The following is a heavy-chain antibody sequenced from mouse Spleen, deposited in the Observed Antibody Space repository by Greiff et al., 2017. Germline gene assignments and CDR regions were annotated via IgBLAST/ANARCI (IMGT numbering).Heavy chain of an antibody. Sequence: EVQLQQSGPELVKPGASVKISCKASGYTFTDYYMNWVKQSHGESLEWIGDINPNNGGTSYNQKFKGKATLTVDKSSSTAYMELRSLTSEDSAVYYCATRQLGLRYYFDYWGQGTTLTVSS. CDR3: ATRQLGLRYYFDY. CDR2: INPNNGGT. CDR1: GYTFTDYY. D-gene: IGHD3-2*01. V-gene: IGHV1-26*01. J-gene: IGHJ2*01.